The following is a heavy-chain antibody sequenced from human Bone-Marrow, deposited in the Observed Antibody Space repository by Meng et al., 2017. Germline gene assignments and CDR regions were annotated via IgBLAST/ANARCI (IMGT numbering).Heavy chain of an antibody. CDR3: ASARITMVRGVAAFDI. V-gene: IGHV5-51*01. Sequence: GESLKMSCKGSGYSFTSYWIGWVRQMPGKGLEWMGIIYPGDSDTRYSPSFQGQVTISADKSISTAYLQWSSLKASDTAMYYCASARITMVRGVAAFDIWGQGTRVTVSS. D-gene: IGHD3-10*01. CDR2: IYPGDSDT. CDR1: GYSFTSYW. J-gene: IGHJ3*02.